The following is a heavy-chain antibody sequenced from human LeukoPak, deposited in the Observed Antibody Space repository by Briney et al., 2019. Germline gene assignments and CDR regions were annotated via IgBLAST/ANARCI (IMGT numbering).Heavy chain of an antibody. CDR3: ARDSDGLQTI. CDR2: ISSSSSYI. J-gene: IGHJ4*02. V-gene: IGHV3-21*01. Sequence: KAGGSLRLSCAASGFTFSSYSMNWVRQAPGKGLEWVSSISSSSSYIYYADSVKGRFTISRDNAKNSLYLQMNSLRAEDTAVYYCARDSDGLQTIWGQGTLVTVSS. CDR1: GFTFSSYS. D-gene: IGHD5-24*01.